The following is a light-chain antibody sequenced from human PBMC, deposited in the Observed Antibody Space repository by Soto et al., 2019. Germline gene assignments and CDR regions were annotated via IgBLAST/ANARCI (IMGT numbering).Light chain of an antibody. CDR1: SSNIGAGYD. CDR2: GNS. V-gene: IGLV1-40*01. CDR3: QSYDSILSVV. J-gene: IGLJ2*01. Sequence: QSVLTQPPSVSGAPGQRVTISCTGSSSNIGAGYDVHWYQQLPGTAPKLLIYGNSNRPSRVPDRFSGSKSGTSASLAITGRQAEYEADYYCQSYDSILSVVFGGGTKVAVL.